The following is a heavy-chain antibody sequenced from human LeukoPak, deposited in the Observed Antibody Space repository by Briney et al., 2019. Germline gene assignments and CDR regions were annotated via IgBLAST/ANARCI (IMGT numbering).Heavy chain of an antibody. Sequence: PSETLSLTCTVSGGSISSSSYYWGWIRQPPGKGLEWIGSIYYSGSTYYNPSLKSRVTISVDTSKNQFSLKLSSVTAADTAVYYCARALLDYYDSSGGHFDYWGRGTLVTVSS. V-gene: IGHV4-39*07. CDR2: IYYSGST. J-gene: IGHJ4*02. D-gene: IGHD3-22*01. CDR3: ARALLDYYDSSGGHFDY. CDR1: GGSISSSSYY.